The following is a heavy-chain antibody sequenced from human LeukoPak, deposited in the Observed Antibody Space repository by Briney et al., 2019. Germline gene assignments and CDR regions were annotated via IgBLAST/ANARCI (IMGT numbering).Heavy chain of an antibody. CDR2: IYPGDSDT. J-gene: IGHJ3*02. CDR3: ARLRYGDGPSGAFDI. D-gene: IGHD4-17*01. CDR1: GSSFTSYW. V-gene: IGHV5-51*01. Sequence: GASLKISCKCSGSSFTSYWIGWVRPLPGKGLEWMGIIYPGDSDTRYSPSFQGQVTISADKSISTASLQWSSLKASDTAMYYCARLRYGDGPSGAFDIWGQGTMVTVSS.